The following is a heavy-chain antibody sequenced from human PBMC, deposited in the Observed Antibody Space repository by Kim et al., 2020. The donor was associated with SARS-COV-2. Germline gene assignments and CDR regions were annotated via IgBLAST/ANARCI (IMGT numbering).Heavy chain of an antibody. D-gene: IGHD4-17*01. Sequence: QKFQGRVTMSRDTSTSTGYRELSSLRSEDTAVYYCAKGTDGDYIPQFDYWGQGTLVTVSS. J-gene: IGHJ4*02. V-gene: IGHV1-46*01. CDR3: AKGTDGDYIPQFDY.